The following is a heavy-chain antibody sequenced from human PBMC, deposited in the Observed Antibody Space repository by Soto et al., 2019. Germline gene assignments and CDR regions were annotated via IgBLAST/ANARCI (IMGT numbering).Heavy chain of an antibody. Sequence: QVQLVQSGAEVKKPGASVKVSCKASGYTFTSYGISWVRQAPGQGLEWMGRISAYNGNTNYAQKLQGRVTMTTDTSTSTAYMELRSLRSDDTAVYYCARGTMVRGVIITFSYYYYMDVWGKGTTVTVSS. CDR2: ISAYNGNT. V-gene: IGHV1-18*01. D-gene: IGHD3-10*01. J-gene: IGHJ6*03. CDR1: GYTFTSYG. CDR3: ARGTMVRGVIITFSYYYYMDV.